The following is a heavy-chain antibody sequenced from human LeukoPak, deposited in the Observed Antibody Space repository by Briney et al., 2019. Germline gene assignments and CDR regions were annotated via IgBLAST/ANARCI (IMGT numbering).Heavy chain of an antibody. J-gene: IGHJ4*02. D-gene: IGHD2-15*01. CDR1: GFTFSSYT. Sequence: PGGSLRLSCAASGFTFSSYTMNWVRQAPGKGLEWVSSISSSSSYIYYADSVKGRFTTSRDNAKNSLYLQMNSLRAEDTAVYYCAREVYCSGGSCYSGNYFDYWGQGTLVTVSS. V-gene: IGHV3-21*01. CDR3: AREVYCSGGSCYSGNYFDY. CDR2: ISSSSSYI.